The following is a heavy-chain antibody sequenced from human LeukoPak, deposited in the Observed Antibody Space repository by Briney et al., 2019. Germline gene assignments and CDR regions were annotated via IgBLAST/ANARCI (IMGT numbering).Heavy chain of an antibody. CDR1: GYTLTELS. V-gene: IGHV1-24*01. Sequence: ASVKVSCKVSGYTLTELSMHWVRQAPGKGLEWMGGFDPEDGETIYAQKFQGRVTMTEDTSITTVYMELSRLRSDDTAVYFCARDRSSGWYYWFDPWGQGTLVTVSS. CDR2: FDPEDGET. D-gene: IGHD6-19*01. J-gene: IGHJ5*02. CDR3: ARDRSSGWYYWFDP.